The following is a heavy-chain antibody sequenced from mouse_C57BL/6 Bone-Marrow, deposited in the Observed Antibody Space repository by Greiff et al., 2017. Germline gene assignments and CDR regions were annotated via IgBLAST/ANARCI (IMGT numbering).Heavy chain of an antibody. Sequence: QVQLQQPGAELVKPGASVKLSCKASGYTFTSYWMHWVKQRPGQGLEWIGMIHPNSGSTNYNEKFKSKATLTVDKSSSTAYMQLSSLTSEDSAVYYCAREDYGSSYGDAMDYWGQGTSVTVSS. J-gene: IGHJ4*01. CDR2: IHPNSGST. CDR1: GYTFTSYW. V-gene: IGHV1-64*01. D-gene: IGHD1-1*01. CDR3: AREDYGSSYGDAMDY.